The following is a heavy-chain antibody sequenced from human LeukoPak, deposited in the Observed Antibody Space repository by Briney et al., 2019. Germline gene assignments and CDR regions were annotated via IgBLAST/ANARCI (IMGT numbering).Heavy chain of an antibody. J-gene: IGHJ6*03. D-gene: IGHD2-15*01. CDR1: GYTFTSYD. CDR3: ARRRYCSGGSCYSPWCRSCHIDV. V-gene: IGHV1-8*01. CDR2: MNPNSGNT. Sequence: ASVKVSCKASGYTFTSYDINWVRQATGQGLEWMGWMNPNSGNTGYAQKFQGRVTMTRNTSISTAYMELSSLRSEDTAVYYCARRRYCSGGSCYSPWCRSCHIDVWGKGTTVTVSS.